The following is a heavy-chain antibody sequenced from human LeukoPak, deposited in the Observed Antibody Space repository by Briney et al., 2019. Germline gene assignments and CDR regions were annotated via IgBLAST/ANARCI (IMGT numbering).Heavy chain of an antibody. CDR2: IYYSGST. CDR1: GGSISSYY. J-gene: IGHJ5*02. Sequence: SETLSLTCTVSGGSISSYYWSWIRQPPGKGLEWIGYIYYSGSTNYNPSLKSRVTISVDTSKNQFSLKLSSVTAADTAVYYSARGGNYDILTGYFWAWGQGTLVTVSS. V-gene: IGHV4-59*01. D-gene: IGHD3-9*01. CDR3: ARGGNYDILTGYFWA.